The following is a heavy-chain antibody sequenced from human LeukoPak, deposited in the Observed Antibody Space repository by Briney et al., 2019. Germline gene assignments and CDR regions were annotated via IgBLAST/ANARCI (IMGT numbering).Heavy chain of an antibody. D-gene: IGHD2-15*01. V-gene: IGHV1-18*01. CDR1: GYTFTSYG. CDR2: ISAYNGNT. Sequence: ASVKVSCKASGYTFTSYGISWVRQAPGQGLEWMGWISAYNGNTNYAQKLQGRVTMTTDTSTSTAYMELRSLRSDDTAVYYCARDASRFVVAAMAYWGQGTLVTVSS. CDR3: ARDASRFVVAAMAY. J-gene: IGHJ4*02.